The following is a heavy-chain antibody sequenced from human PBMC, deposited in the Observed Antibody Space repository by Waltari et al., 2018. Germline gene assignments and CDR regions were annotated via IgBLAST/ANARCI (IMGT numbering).Heavy chain of an antibody. Sequence: WGWIRQPPGKGLEWSGSIFYSGSTYYNPSLKSRVTMSVDTSKNQFSLRLTSVTAADTAVYYCARLDNYDSGSYGFDWWGQGTLVTVSS. CDR2: IFYSGST. CDR3: ARLDNYDSGSYGFDW. D-gene: IGHD3-10*01. V-gene: IGHV4-39*01. J-gene: IGHJ4*02.